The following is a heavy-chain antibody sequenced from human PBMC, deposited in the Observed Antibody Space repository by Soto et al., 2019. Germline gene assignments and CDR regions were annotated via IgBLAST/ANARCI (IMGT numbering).Heavy chain of an antibody. V-gene: IGHV1-2*04. Sequence: ASVKVSCKASGYTFTGYYMHWVRQAPGQGLEWMGWINPNSGGTNYAQKFQGWVTMTRDTSISTAYMELMRLRSHEAAVYSCARCIAAAGTRGGFDYWGQGTLVTVSS. CDR3: ARCIAAAGTRGGFDY. CDR2: INPNSGGT. CDR1: GYTFTGYY. D-gene: IGHD6-13*01. J-gene: IGHJ4*02.